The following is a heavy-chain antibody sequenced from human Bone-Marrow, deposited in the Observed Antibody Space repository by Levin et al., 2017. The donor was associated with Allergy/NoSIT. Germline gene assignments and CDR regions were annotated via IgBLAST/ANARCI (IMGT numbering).Heavy chain of an antibody. CDR2: IYSGGST. Sequence: GGSLRLSCAASGFTVSSNYMSWVRQAPGKGLEWVSVIYSGGSTYYADSVKGRFTISRDNSKNTLYLQMNSLRAEDTAVYYCARERATVTSHAFDIWGQGTMVTVSS. V-gene: IGHV3-66*02. CDR1: GFTVSSNY. CDR3: ARERATVTSHAFDI. D-gene: IGHD4-17*01. J-gene: IGHJ3*02.